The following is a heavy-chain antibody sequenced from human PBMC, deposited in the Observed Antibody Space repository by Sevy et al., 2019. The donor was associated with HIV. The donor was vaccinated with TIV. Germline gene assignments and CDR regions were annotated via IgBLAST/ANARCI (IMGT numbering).Heavy chain of an antibody. CDR3: ARELGSGIVYYYGMDV. D-gene: IGHD3-10*01. J-gene: IGHJ6*02. CDR1: GYTFTGYY. V-gene: IGHV1-2*02. Sequence: ASVKVSCKASGYTFTGYYMHWVRQAPGQGLEWMGWINPNSGGTNYAQKFQGRVTMTRDTSISTAYMELSRLGSDDTAVYYCARELGSGIVYYYGMDVWGQGTTVTVSS. CDR2: INPNSGGT.